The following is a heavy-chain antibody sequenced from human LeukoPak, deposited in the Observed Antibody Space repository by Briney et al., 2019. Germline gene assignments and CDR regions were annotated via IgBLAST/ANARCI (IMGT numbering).Heavy chain of an antibody. CDR3: ARGATGYSKTSLNY. J-gene: IGHJ4*02. D-gene: IGHD6-13*01. CDR1: GYTFTGYY. CDR2: INPNSGGT. Sequence: GASVKVSCKASGYTFTGYYMHWVRQAPGQGLEWMGWINPNSGGTNYAQKFQGRVTMTSDTSISTAYMELSRLRSDDTAVYYCARGATGYSKTSLNYWGQGTLVTVSS. V-gene: IGHV1-2*02.